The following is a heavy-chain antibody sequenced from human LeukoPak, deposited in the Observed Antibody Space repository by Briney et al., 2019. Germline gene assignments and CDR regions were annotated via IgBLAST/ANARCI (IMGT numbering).Heavy chain of an antibody. CDR3: ARARITIFGTSRRYYYYMDV. D-gene: IGHD3-3*01. J-gene: IGHJ6*03. CDR2: IYYSGST. V-gene: IGHV4-39*07. CDR1: GGSISSSSYY. Sequence: SETLSLTCTVSGGSISSSSYYWGWIRQPPGKGLEWIGSIYYSGSTYYNPSLKSRVTISVETSKNQFSLKLSSVTAADTAVYYCARARITIFGTSRRYYYYMDVWGKGTTVTVSS.